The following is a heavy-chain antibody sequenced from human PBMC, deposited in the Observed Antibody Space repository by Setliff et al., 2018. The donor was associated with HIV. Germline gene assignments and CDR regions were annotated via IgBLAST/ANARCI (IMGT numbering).Heavy chain of an antibody. CDR1: GVSISTYY. V-gene: IGHV4-59*01. CDR3: ASRVYYYDSNNFLREEGFDP. J-gene: IGHJ5*02. D-gene: IGHD3-22*01. CDR2: IYSSGST. Sequence: SETLSLTCTVSGVSISTYYWIWIRQSPGKGLEWIGYIYSSGSTNSNPSLSSRVSMSVDTSKSQFSLKLTSVTAADTAVYYCASRVYYYDSNNFLREEGFDPWGQGTLVTVSS.